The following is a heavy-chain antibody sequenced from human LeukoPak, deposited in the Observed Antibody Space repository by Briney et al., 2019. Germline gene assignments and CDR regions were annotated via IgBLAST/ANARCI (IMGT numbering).Heavy chain of an antibody. D-gene: IGHD2-2*01. CDR2: ISAYNGNT. V-gene: IGHV1-18*01. CDR3: ARVLAYCSSTSCHDY. Sequence: ASVKVSCKASGYTFSNYGVSWVRQAPGQGLEWMGWISAYNGNTDYAQKLQGRVTTTTDTSTSTAYMELTSLRSDDTAVYYCARVLAYCSSTSCHDYWGQGTLVTVSS. CDR1: GYTFSNYG. J-gene: IGHJ4*02.